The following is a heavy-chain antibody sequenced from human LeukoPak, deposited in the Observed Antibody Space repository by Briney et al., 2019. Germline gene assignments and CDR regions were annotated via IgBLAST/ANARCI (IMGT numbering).Heavy chain of an antibody. V-gene: IGHV3-23*01. CDR1: GFTFSSYS. J-gene: IGHJ4*02. CDR2: ISGSGGST. CDR3: AKDIEKNILDRGYYDFWSGYPEFDY. D-gene: IGHD3-3*01. Sequence: GGSLRLSCAASGFTFSSYSMNWVRQAPGKGLEWVSAISGSGGSTYYADSVKGRFTISRDNSKNTLYLQMNSLRAEDTAVYYCAKDIEKNILDRGYYDFWSGYPEFDYWGQGTLVTVSS.